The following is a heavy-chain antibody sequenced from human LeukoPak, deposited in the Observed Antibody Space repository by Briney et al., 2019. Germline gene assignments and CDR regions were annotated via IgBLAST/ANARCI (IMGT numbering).Heavy chain of an antibody. CDR3: ARGGRNYYDSSGYYLTFDY. J-gene: IGHJ4*02. CDR2: INPSGGST. V-gene: IGHV1-46*01. CDR1: GYTFTSYY. Sequence: ASVKVSCKASGYTFTSYYMHWVRQAPGQGLEWMGIINPSGGSTSYAQKFQGRVIMTRDTSTSTVYMELSSLRSEDTAVYYCARGGRNYYDSSGYYLTFDYWGQGTLVTVSS. D-gene: IGHD3-22*01.